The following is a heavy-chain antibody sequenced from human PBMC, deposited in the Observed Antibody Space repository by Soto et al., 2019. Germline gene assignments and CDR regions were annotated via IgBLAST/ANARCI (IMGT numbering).Heavy chain of an antibody. D-gene: IGHD5-18*01. CDR2: IKTDGSST. J-gene: IGHJ4*02. CDR3: AKREGNTYGLFH. Sequence: EVQLVESGGGLVQPGGSLRLSCAASGFSFSNYWIHWVRQAPGKGLVWVSRIKTDGSSTDYAASVKGRFAISGDNAKNTLDLQMNSLTAEDAAVYYCAKREGNTYGLFHWGQGTLVTVSS. V-gene: IGHV3-74*01. CDR1: GFSFSNYW.